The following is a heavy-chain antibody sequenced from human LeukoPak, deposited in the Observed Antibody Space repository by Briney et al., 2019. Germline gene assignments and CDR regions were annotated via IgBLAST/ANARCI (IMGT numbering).Heavy chain of an antibody. CDR1: GGSISSYY. J-gene: IGHJ5*02. CDR3: ASYISSGRGGWFDP. D-gene: IGHD2-21*01. V-gene: IGHV4-59*01. CDR2: IYHSGST. Sequence: PSETLSLTCTVSGGSISSYYWSWIRQPPGKGLEWIGYIYHSGSTNYNPSLKSRVTISVDTSKNQFSLKLSSVTAADTAVYYCASYISSGRGGWFDPWGQGTLVTVSS.